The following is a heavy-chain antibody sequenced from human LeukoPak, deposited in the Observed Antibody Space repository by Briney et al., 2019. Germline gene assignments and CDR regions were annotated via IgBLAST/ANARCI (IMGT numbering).Heavy chain of an antibody. V-gene: IGHV3-30*18. D-gene: IGHD4-17*01. CDR3: AKDRTRHGDYVFDC. Sequence: PGGSLRLSCAASGFTFSSYGMHWIRQAPGKGLEWVAVISYDGSNKYYADSVKGRFTISRDNSKNTLYLQMNSLRAEDTAVYYCAKDRTRHGDYVFDCWGQGTLVTVSS. CDR1: GFTFSSYG. J-gene: IGHJ4*02. CDR2: ISYDGSNK.